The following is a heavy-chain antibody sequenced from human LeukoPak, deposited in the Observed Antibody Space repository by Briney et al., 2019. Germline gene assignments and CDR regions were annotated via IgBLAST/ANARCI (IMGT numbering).Heavy chain of an antibody. J-gene: IGHJ5*02. D-gene: IGHD2-15*01. V-gene: IGHV5-51*01. CDR1: GCSFTSYW. CDR2: IYPGDSDT. CDR3: ARASDDCSGGSCYLFSPGYDP. Sequence: GESLKISCKGSGCSFTSYWIGWVRQMPGKGLEGMGIIYPGDSDTRYSPSFQGQVTISADKSNSNTYLQWSSLKASDTAMYYCARASDDCSGGSCYLFSPGYDPWGQGTLVTVSS.